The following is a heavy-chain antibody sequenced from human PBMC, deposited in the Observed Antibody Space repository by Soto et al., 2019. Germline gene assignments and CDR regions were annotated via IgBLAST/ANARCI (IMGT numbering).Heavy chain of an antibody. J-gene: IGHJ4*02. V-gene: IGHV1-18*04. CDR3: ARVIGGDPEPPIDY. CDR2: ISAYNGNT. D-gene: IGHD2-21*02. CDR1: GYTFTSYG. Sequence: ASVKVSCKASGYTFTSYGISWVRQAPGQGLEWMGWISAYNGNTNYAQKLQGRVTMTTDTSTSTAYMELRSLRSDDTAVYYCARVIGGDPEPPIDYWGQGTLVTAPQ.